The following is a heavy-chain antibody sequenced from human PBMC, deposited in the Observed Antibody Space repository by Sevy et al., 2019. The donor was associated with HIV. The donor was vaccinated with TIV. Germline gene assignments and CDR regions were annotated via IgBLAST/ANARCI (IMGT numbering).Heavy chain of an antibody. CDR1: GDSIIDYY. Sequence: SETLSLTCTVSGDSIIDYYWSWIRQPPGKGLEWIGYIHNRGRYNYNPSLKSRVTISGDVSKNQFSLKLSSVTAADTVVYYCARDTSGYSSGWYPYYHYYGIDVWGQGTTVTVSS. V-gene: IGHV4-59*01. J-gene: IGHJ6*02. CDR3: ARDTSGYSSGWYPYYHYYGIDV. CDR2: IHNRGRY. D-gene: IGHD6-19*01.